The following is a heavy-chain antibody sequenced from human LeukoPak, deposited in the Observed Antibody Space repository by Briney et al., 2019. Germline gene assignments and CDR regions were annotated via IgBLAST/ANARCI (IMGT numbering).Heavy chain of an antibody. CDR1: GGSTSSYY. V-gene: IGHV4-59*01. D-gene: IGHD3-9*01. J-gene: IGHJ4*02. CDR2: IYYSGST. CDR3: AREAVVDFSPFDY. Sequence: PSETLSLTCTVSGGSTSSYYWSWIRQPPGKGLEWIGYIYYSGSTNYNPSLKSRVTISVDTSKNQFSLKLSSVTAADTAVYYCAREAVVDFSPFDYWGQGTLVTVSS.